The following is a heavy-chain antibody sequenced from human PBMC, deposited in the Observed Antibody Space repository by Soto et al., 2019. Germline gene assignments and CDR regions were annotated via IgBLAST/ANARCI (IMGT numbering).Heavy chain of an antibody. D-gene: IGHD6-19*01. CDR3: ASSEGNYYYGMDV. V-gene: IGHV3-21*01. J-gene: IGHJ6*02. CDR1: GFTFSSYS. Sequence: GSLRLSCAASGFTFSSYSMNWVRQAPGKGLEWVSSISSSSSYIYYADSVKGRFTISRDNAKNSLYLQMNSLRAEDTAVYYCASSEGNYYYGMDVWGQGTTVTVSS. CDR2: ISSSSSYI.